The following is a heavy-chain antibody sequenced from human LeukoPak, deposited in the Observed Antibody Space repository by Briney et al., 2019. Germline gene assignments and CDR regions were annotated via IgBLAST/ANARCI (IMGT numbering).Heavy chain of an antibody. Sequence: GGSLRLSCAASGFTFSSSAMSWVRQAPGKGLEWVSTISASGGSTYYAVSVKGRFTISRDDSENTLYLQMNSLRAEDTAVYYCAKGGGWFDPWGQGTLVAVSS. CDR1: GFTFSSSA. J-gene: IGHJ5*02. CDR3: AKGGGWFDP. CDR2: ISASGGST. V-gene: IGHV3-23*01. D-gene: IGHD2-15*01.